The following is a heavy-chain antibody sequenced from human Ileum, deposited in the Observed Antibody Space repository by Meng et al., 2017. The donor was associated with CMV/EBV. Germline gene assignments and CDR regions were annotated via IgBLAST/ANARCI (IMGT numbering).Heavy chain of an antibody. J-gene: IGHJ4*02. CDR1: GNIFTGYY. CDR2: INLNSGVI. Sequence: QVSLVQSGAELKKPGASVKVSCKASGNIFTGYYMHWVRQAPGQGLEWVGCINLNSGVIDFAQKFQGRITLTRDTSITTAYMELTRLIYDDTAVYYCARENWVYDYWGQGTLVTVSS. CDR3: ARENWVYDY. V-gene: IGHV1-2*02. D-gene: IGHD7-27*01.